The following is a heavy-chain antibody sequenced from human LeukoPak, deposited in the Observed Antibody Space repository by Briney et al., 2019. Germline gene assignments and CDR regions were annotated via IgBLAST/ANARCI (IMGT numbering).Heavy chain of an antibody. CDR1: GYRFIDYY. CDR2: MNPNSGNT. D-gene: IGHD4-17*01. J-gene: IGHJ4*02. CDR3: ARQNDYGDYILDN. V-gene: IGHV1-8*03. Sequence: GASVKVSCKTSGYRFIDYYIHWVRQAPGQGLEWMGWMNPNSGNTGYAQKFQGRVTITRNTSISTAYMELGSLRSEDTAVYYCARQNDYGDYILDNWGQGTLVTVSS.